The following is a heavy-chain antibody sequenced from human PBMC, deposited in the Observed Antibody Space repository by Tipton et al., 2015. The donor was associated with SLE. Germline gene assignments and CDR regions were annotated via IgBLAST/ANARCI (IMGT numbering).Heavy chain of an antibody. CDR3: AREGYQLLGGTIDY. CDR2: ISYDGSNK. J-gene: IGHJ4*02. D-gene: IGHD2-2*01. CDR1: GFTFSSYA. Sequence: SLRLSCAASGFTFSSYAMHWVRQAPGKGLEWVAVISYDGSNKYYADSVKGRFTISRDNSKNTLYLQMNSLRAEDTAVYYCAREGYQLLGGTIDYWGQGTLVTVSS. V-gene: IGHV3-30*04.